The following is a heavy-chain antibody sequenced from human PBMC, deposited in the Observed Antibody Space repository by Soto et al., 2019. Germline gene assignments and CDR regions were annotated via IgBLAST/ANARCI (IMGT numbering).Heavy chain of an antibody. V-gene: IGHV4-34*01. D-gene: IGHD6-6*01. CDR2: INHSGST. CDR3: ARARAARFSYYYGMDV. CDR1: GGSFSGYY. Sequence: PSETLSLTCAVYGGSFSGYYWSWIRQPPGKGLEWIGEINHSGSTNYNPSLKSRVTISVDTSKNQFSLKLSSVTAADTAVYYCARARAARFSYYYGMDVWGQGTTVTVSS. J-gene: IGHJ6*02.